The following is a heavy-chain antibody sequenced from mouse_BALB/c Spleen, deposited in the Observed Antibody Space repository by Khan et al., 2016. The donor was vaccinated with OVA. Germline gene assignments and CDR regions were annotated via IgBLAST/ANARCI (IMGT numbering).Heavy chain of an antibody. CDR2: IYPGSDST. J-gene: IGHJ3*01. CDR1: GYIFTDYV. V-gene: IGHV1-77*01. D-gene: IGHD4-1*01. Sequence: QVQLKQSGPELVKPGASVKMSCKASGYIFTDYVMNWVKQRTGQGLEWIGQIYPGSDSTYYNEKFKDKATLTADRSSSTAYMQLNSLMSEDSAGYFCERGGWDVFAYWGQGTLVTVSA. CDR3: ERGGWDVFAY.